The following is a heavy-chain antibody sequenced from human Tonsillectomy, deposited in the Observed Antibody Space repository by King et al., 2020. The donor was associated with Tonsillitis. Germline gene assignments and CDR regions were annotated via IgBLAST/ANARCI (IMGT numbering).Heavy chain of an antibody. D-gene: IGHD4-17*01. CDR1: GGSISSHY. V-gene: IGHV4-59*11. CDR2: IYSSEYSSEST. J-gene: IGHJ2*01. CDR3: ARRVNTAWYFDL. Sequence: QVQLQESGPGRMKPSETLSLTCTVSGGSISSHYWSWIRQPPGKGLEWIGYIYSSEYSSESTNYNPSLKSPVTILADTSTNQFSLKLSSVTAADTAVYYCARRVNTAWYFDLWGRGTLVTVSS.